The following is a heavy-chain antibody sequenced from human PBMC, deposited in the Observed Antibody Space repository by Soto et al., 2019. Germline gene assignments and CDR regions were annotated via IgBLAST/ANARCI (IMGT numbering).Heavy chain of an antibody. J-gene: IGHJ3*02. CDR2: IYYSGST. CDR1: GGSISSYY. Sequence: SETLSLTCTVSGGSISSYYWSWIRQPPGKGLGWIGYIYYSGSTNYNPSLKSRVTISGNTSKNHFSLKLSSVTAAVTAVYFCVRIAGRPIYAFDIRGQGTMVTVSS. CDR3: VRIAGRPIYAFDI. V-gene: IGHV4-59*08. D-gene: IGHD6-6*01.